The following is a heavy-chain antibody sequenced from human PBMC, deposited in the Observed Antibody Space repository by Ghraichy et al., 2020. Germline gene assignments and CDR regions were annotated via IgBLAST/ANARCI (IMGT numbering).Heavy chain of an antibody. CDR1: GGSFSGYY. CDR3: ARAWPIRYYYYMDV. V-gene: IGHV4-34*01. Sequence: SETLSLTCAVYGGSFSGYYWSWIRQPPGKGLEWIGEINHSGSTNYNPSLKSRVTISVDTSKNQFSLKLSSVTAADTAVYYCARAWPIRYYYYMDVWGKGTTVTVSS. J-gene: IGHJ6*03. D-gene: IGHD3-3*02. CDR2: INHSGST.